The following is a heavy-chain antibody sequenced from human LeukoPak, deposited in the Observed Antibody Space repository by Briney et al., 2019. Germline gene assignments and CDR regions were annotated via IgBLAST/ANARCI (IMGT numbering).Heavy chain of an antibody. CDR3: ARADYGDYGVDY. Sequence: GGSLRLSCAASGFAFSRSNLNWFRQAPGKGLEWVSSITSDGYIYYADSLKGRFSLSRDNAENSLYLQMISLRAEDTAVYYCARADYGDYGVDYWGQGTLVTVSS. CDR1: GFAFSRSN. D-gene: IGHD4-17*01. J-gene: IGHJ4*02. V-gene: IGHV3-21*01. CDR2: ITSDGYI.